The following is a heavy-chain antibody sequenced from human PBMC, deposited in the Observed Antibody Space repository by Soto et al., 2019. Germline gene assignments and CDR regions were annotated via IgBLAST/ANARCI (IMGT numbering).Heavy chain of an antibody. D-gene: IGHD2-15*01. CDR1: GGTFSSYT. CDR3: ARDLQAAPAAVNWFDP. J-gene: IGHJ5*02. V-gene: IGHV1-69*04. Sequence: QVQLVHSGAEVKKPGSSVKVSCKASGGTFSSYTISWVRQAPGQGLEWMGRIIPILGIANYAQKFQGRVTITADKSTSTAYMELSSLRSEDTAVYYCARDLQAAPAAVNWFDPWGQGTLVTVSS. CDR2: IIPILGIA.